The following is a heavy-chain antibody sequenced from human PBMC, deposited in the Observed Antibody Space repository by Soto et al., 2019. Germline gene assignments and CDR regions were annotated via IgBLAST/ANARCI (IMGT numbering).Heavy chain of an antibody. V-gene: IGHV3-30-3*01. J-gene: IGHJ5*02. D-gene: IGHD6-6*01. CDR3: ASEAATSSYWFDP. CDR1: GFTFSSYA. Sequence: QVQLVESGGGVVQPGRSLRLSCAASGFTFSSYAMHWVRQAPGKGLEWVAVISYDGSNKYYADSVKGRFTISRDNSKNPLYLQMNSLRAEDTAVYYCASEAATSSYWFDPWGQGTLVTVSS. CDR2: ISYDGSNK.